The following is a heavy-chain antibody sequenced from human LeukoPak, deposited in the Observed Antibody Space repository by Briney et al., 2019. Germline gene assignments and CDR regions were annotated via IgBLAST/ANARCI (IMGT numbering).Heavy chain of an antibody. CDR3: AKAFCSTSCYSYYYYYMDV. CDR2: ISGSGGST. CDR1: GFTFSSYA. J-gene: IGHJ6*03. D-gene: IGHD2-2*02. V-gene: IGHV3-23*01. Sequence: GGSLRLSCAASGFTFSSYAMRWVRQAPGKGLEWVSAISGSGGSTYYADSVKGRFTISRDNSKNTLYLQMNSLRAEDTAVYYCAKAFCSTSCYSYYYYYMDVWGKGTTVTVSS.